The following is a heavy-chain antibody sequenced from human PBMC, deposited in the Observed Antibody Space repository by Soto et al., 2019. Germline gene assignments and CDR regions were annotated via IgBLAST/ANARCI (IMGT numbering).Heavy chain of an antibody. CDR2: ISSSGSTI. CDR3: ARDLGETGTDDAFDV. D-gene: IGHD1-1*01. J-gene: IGHJ3*01. V-gene: IGHV3-11*01. CDR1: GFTFSDYY. Sequence: PGGSPRLSCAASGFTFSDYYMSWIRQAPGKGLEWVSYISSSGSTIYYADSVKGRFTISRDNAKNSLYLQMNSLRAEDTAVYYCARDLGETGTDDAFDVWGQGAMVTVSS.